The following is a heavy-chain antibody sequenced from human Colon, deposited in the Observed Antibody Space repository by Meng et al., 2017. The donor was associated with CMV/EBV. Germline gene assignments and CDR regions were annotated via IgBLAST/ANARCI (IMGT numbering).Heavy chain of an antibody. CDR3: ARDWVSLIGRYYGMDV. Sequence: GGSLRLSCAASEFTFNTYTMNWVRQAPGKGPEWLAYISPSSNSVYYADSVRGRFTVSRDNAKNSLYLQMNSLRAEDTAVYYCARDWVSLIGRYYGMDVWGQGTTVTVSS. V-gene: IGHV3-48*04. CDR1: EFTFNTYT. CDR2: ISPSSNSV. D-gene: IGHD2/OR15-2a*01. J-gene: IGHJ6*02.